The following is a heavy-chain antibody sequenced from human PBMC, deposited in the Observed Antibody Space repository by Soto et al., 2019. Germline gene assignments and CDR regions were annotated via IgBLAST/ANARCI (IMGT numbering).Heavy chain of an antibody. CDR2: IYYSGTT. V-gene: IGHV4-39*01. Sequence: SETLFLTCSVSGGSIITSYYWGWIRQPPGKGLEWIGSIYYSGTTYYNPSLKSRVTIFVDTSKSQFSLMLGSVTAADTAVYYCARHDWARFYGMDGWGQGTTVTVSS. D-gene: IGHD2-21*01. CDR3: ARHDWARFYGMDG. CDR1: GGSIITSYY. J-gene: IGHJ6*02.